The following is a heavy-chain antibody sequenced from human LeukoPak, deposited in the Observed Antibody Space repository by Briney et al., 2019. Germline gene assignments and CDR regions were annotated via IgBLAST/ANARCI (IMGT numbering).Heavy chain of an antibody. J-gene: IGHJ4*02. CDR3: ARDRHSSGWEIIDY. V-gene: IGHV1-18*01. CDR1: GYTFTSYG. CDR2: ISAYNGNT. Sequence: ASVKVSCKASGYTFTSYGISWVRQAPGQGLEWMGWISAYNGNTNYAQKLQSRVTMTTDTSTSTAYMELRSLRSDDTAVYYCARDRHSSGWEIIDYWGQGTLVTVSS. D-gene: IGHD6-19*01.